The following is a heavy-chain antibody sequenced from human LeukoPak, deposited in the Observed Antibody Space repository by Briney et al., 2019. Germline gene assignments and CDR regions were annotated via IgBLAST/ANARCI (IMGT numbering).Heavy chain of an antibody. CDR3: ARAGYYDFWSGYYTFDY. J-gene: IGHJ4*02. CDR1: GGSISSNNYY. V-gene: IGHV4-39*07. Sequence: PSETLSLTCTVSGGSISSNNYYWGWIRQPPGKGLEWIGRIYTSGSTNYNPSLKSRVTISVDTSKNQFSLKLSSVTAADTAVYYCARAGYYDFWSGYYTFDYWGQGTLVTVSS. D-gene: IGHD3-3*01. CDR2: IYTSGST.